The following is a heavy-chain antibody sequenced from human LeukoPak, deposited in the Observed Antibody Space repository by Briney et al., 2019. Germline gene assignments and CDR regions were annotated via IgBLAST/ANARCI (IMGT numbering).Heavy chain of an antibody. Sequence: PGRSLRLSCAASGFTFSSYSMNWVRQAPGKGLEWVSYMRSSSSTKDYADSVKGRFTISRDNAKNSLYRQMNRLREEDTAVYYCARYRNGFDYWGQGTLVTVSS. V-gene: IGHV3-48*02. CDR3: ARYRNGFDY. J-gene: IGHJ4*02. CDR2: MRSSSSTK. D-gene: IGHD1-1*01. CDR1: GFTFSSYS.